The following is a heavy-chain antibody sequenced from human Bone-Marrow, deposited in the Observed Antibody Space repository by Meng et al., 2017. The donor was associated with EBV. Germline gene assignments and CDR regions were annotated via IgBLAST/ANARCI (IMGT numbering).Heavy chain of an antibody. Sequence: EVRLVGCGGGRVKAGGALRLSCAASGVTFSAYNMNWVRQSPGKGLEWVSSISRSSNYIYYVDSVKGRFTISRGNAKNSLYLQMNSLRAEDTAVYYCTRDWPSRVTHTNWFDSWGQGTLVTVSS. CDR3: TRDWPSRVTHTNWFDS. V-gene: IGHV3-21*01. J-gene: IGHJ5*01. CDR1: GVTFSAYN. D-gene: IGHD4-23*01. CDR2: ISRSSNYI.